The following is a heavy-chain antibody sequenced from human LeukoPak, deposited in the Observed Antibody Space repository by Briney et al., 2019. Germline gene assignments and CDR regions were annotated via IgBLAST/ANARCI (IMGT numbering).Heavy chain of an antibody. V-gene: IGHV4-39*01. CDR3: ASHDSSGYYFDY. J-gene: IGHJ4*02. CDR1: GGSISSSSSY. CDR2: IYYSGST. D-gene: IGHD3-22*01. Sequence: SETLPLTCTVSGGSISSSSSYWGWIRQPPGKGLEWIGSIYYSGSTYYNPSLKSRVTISVDTSKNQFSLKLSSVTAADTAVYYCASHDSSGYYFDYWGQGTLVTVSS.